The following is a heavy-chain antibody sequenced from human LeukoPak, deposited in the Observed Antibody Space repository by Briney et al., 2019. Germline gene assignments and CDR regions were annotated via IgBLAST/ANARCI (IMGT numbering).Heavy chain of an antibody. J-gene: IGHJ4*02. CDR3: AGGRLVATSKAVAIDY. Sequence: PGGSLRLSCAASGNYWMHWVRQAPGKGLVWVSRINERGSSTSYADSVKGRFTISRDNAKNTLYLQMNNLRADDTAVYYCAGGRLVATSKAVAIDYWGQGTLVTVSS. CDR2: INERGSST. D-gene: IGHD5-12*01. V-gene: IGHV3-74*01. CDR1: GNYW.